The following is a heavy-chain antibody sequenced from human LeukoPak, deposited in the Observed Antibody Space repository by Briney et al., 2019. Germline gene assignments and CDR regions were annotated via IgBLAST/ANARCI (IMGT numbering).Heavy chain of an antibody. Sequence: GGSLRLSCAASGFTFSSYAMSWVRQAPGKGLEWVSAISGSGGSTYYADSVKGRFTISRDNSKNTLYLQMNSLRAEDTAVYYCAKVEQWLDYYGMDVWGQGTTVTVSS. CDR1: GFTFSSYA. D-gene: IGHD6-19*01. J-gene: IGHJ6*02. V-gene: IGHV3-23*01. CDR3: AKVEQWLDYYGMDV. CDR2: ISGSGGST.